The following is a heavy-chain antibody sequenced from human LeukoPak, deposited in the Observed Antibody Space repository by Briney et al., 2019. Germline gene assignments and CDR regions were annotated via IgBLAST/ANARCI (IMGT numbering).Heavy chain of an antibody. V-gene: IGHV3-48*02. CDR1: GFTFSSYA. D-gene: IGHD3-3*01. J-gene: IGHJ6*02. Sequence: GGSLRLSCAASGFTFSSYAMSWVRQAPGKGLEWVSYISSSSSTIYYADSVKGRFTISRDNAKNSLYLQMNSLRDEDTAVYYCAILILEWAHYGMDVWGQGTTVTVSS. CDR3: AILILEWAHYGMDV. CDR2: ISSSSSTI.